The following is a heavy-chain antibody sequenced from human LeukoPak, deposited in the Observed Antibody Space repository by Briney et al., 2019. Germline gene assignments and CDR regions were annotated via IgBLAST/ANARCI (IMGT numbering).Heavy chain of an antibody. Sequence: GGSLRLSCAASGFTVSSNYMSWVRQAPGKGLEWVSVIYSGGRTYYADSVKGRFTISRDNSKNTLYLQMSSLRAEDTAVYYCVIGSSGWYPMVPFDYWGQGTLVTVSS. CDR2: IYSGGRT. J-gene: IGHJ4*02. V-gene: IGHV3-66*01. CDR3: VIGSSGWYPMVPFDY. D-gene: IGHD6-19*01. CDR1: GFTVSSNY.